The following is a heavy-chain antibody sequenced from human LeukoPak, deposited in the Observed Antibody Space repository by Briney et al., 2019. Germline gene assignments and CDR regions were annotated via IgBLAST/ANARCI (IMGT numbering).Heavy chain of an antibody. J-gene: IGHJ6*03. CDR2: LYFSGSS. V-gene: IGHV4-39*01. Sequence: PSQTLSLTCTVSGGSISSGSYYWGWIRQPPGKGLEWIGSLYFSGSSCYNPSLKSRVTISVDTSKNQFSLKLSSVTAADTAVYYCARVVRDIVVVVAAAYYYMDVWGKGTTVTVSS. CDR3: ARVVRDIVVVVAAAYYYMDV. CDR1: GGSISSGSYY. D-gene: IGHD2-15*01.